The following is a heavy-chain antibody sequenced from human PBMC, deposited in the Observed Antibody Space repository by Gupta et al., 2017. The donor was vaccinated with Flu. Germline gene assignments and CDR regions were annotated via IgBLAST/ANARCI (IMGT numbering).Heavy chain of an antibody. Sequence: QVQLVESGGGVVQPGRSLRLSCAASGFPFSSYAMHWVRQAPGKGLEWVAVISYDGSNKYYADSVKGRFTISRDNSKNTLYLQMNSLRAEDTAVYYCARDTYCSSTSCYTWEPNVHFDYWGQGTLVTVSS. V-gene: IGHV3-30-3*01. CDR1: GFPFSSYA. J-gene: IGHJ4*02. CDR3: ARDTYCSSTSCYTWEPNVHFDY. CDR2: ISYDGSNK. D-gene: IGHD2-2*02.